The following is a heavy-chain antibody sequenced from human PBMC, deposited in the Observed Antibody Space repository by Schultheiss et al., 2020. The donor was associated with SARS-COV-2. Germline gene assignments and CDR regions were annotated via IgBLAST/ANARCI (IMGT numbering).Heavy chain of an antibody. CDR3: ARDHFRAQQLVPGPPPGY. J-gene: IGHJ4*02. CDR1: GGSFSGYY. D-gene: IGHD6-6*01. CDR2: INHSGST. Sequence: SQTLSLTCAVYGGSFSGYYWSWIRQPPGKGLEWIGEINHSGSTNYNPSLKSRVTISVDTSKNQFSLKLSSVTAADTAVYYCARDHFRAQQLVPGPPPGYWGQGTLVTVSS. V-gene: IGHV4-34*01.